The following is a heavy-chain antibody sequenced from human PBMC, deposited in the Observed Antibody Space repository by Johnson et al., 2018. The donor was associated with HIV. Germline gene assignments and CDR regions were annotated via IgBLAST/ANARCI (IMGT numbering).Heavy chain of an antibody. V-gene: IGHV3-23*04. CDR3: ARGGDVVWFGEFPGAFDV. D-gene: IGHD3-10*01. CDR2: ISGSGGST. CDR1: GFTFSSYA. Sequence: VQLVESGGGLVQPGGSLRLSCAASGFTFSSYAMSWVRQAPGKGLEWVSAISGSGGSTYYADSVKGRFTISRDNSKNTLYLQMNSLRAEDTAVYYCARGGDVVWFGEFPGAFDVWGQGTMVTVSS. J-gene: IGHJ3*01.